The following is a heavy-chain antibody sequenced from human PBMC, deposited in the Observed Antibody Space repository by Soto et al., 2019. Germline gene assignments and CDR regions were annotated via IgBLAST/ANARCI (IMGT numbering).Heavy chain of an antibody. J-gene: IGHJ4*02. Sequence: QVQLQESGPGLVKPSQTLSLTCTVSGGSINSGDYYWSWIRQPPGKGLEWIGYIYYSGSTHYNPSLKSRVXIXGXXSKNQFSLKLRSVTAADTAGYYCARVIAAAVDFDSWGQGTLVTVSS. D-gene: IGHD6-13*01. CDR1: GGSINSGDYY. CDR2: IYYSGST. CDR3: ARVIAAAVDFDS. V-gene: IGHV4-30-4*01.